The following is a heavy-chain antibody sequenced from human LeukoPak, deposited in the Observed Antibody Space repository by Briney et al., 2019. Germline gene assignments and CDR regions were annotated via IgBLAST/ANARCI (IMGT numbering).Heavy chain of an antibody. CDR2: INPNSGGT. V-gene: IGHV1-2*02. D-gene: IGHD2-21*02. J-gene: IGHJ4*02. CDR3: ASDFEYCGGDCYIHDY. CDR1: GYTFTGYY. Sequence: ASVKVSCKASGYTFTGYYMHWVRQAPGQGLEWMGWINPNSGGTNYAQKFQGRVTMTRDTSISTAYMELSSLRSEDTAVYYCASDFEYCGGDCYIHDYWGQGTLVTVSS.